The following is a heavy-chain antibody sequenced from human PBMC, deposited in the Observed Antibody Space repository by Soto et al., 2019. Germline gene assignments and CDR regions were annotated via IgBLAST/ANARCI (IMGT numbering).Heavy chain of an antibody. Sequence: PSETLSLTCTVSGGSISNYYWSWIRQSPGKGLEWIGYIYYSGSTNYNPSLKSRVTISVDTSKNQFALKLNSVIAADTAVYYCAGEWAKTPSGTGPDYWGQGTLVTVS. CDR2: IYYSGST. J-gene: IGHJ4*02. V-gene: IGHV4-59*01. D-gene: IGHD1-26*01. CDR1: GGSISNYY. CDR3: AGEWAKTPSGTGPDY.